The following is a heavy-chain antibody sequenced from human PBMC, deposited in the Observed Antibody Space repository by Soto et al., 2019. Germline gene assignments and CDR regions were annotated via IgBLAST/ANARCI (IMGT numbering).Heavy chain of an antibody. J-gene: IGHJ4*02. D-gene: IGHD6-6*01. CDR2: IIPIFGTA. V-gene: IGHV1-69*13. CDR1: GGTFSSYA. CDR3: ARDGSSSSRAIDY. Sequence: SVKVSCKASGGTFSSYAISWVRQAPGQGLEWMGGIIPIFGTANYAQKFQGRVTITADESTSTAYMELSSLRSEDTAVYYCARDGSSSSRAIDYWGQGTLVTVSS.